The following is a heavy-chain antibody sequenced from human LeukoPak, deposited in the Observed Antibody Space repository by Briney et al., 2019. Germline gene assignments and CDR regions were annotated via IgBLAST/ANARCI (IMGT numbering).Heavy chain of an antibody. D-gene: IGHD2-2*01. CDR3: ARDTFQPGLIDS. CDR1: GFPFSLYA. CDR2: INDDSTDI. J-gene: IGHJ4*02. Sequence: GGSLRLSCAASGFPFSLYAMNWVRQAPGKGLEWVSYINDDSTDIHYADSVKVRFSTSRDSPRNTLYLQLSSVRGEDTAVYYCARDTFQPGLIDSWGQGTLVTVSS. V-gene: IGHV3-21*05.